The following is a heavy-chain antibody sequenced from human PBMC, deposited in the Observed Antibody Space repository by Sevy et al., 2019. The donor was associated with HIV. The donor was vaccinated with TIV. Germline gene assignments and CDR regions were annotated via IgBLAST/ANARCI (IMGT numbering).Heavy chain of an antibody. CDR3: VREGVGGYSYSLDC. CDR1: GFTFSSYW. V-gene: IGHV3-7*01. Sequence: GGSLRLSCAASGFTFSSYWMSWVRQAPGKGLEWVATMKEDGSQRNYVRSVKGRFTISRDNAKNSLYLQMNSLRAEDTAVYYCVREGVGGYSYSLDCWGQGTLVTVSS. D-gene: IGHD5-18*01. J-gene: IGHJ4*02. CDR2: MKEDGSQR.